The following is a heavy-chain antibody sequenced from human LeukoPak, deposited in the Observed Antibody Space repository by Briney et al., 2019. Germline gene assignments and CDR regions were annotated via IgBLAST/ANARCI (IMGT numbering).Heavy chain of an antibody. V-gene: IGHV3-53*01. Sequence: GGSLRLSCAASGFTVSSNYMSWVRQAPGKGLEWVSVIYSGGSTYYADSVKGRFTISRDNSKNTLYLQMNSLRAEDTAVYYCAKDRRAVAQYFQHWGQGTLVTVSS. D-gene: IGHD6-19*01. CDR1: GFTVSSNY. CDR2: IYSGGST. J-gene: IGHJ1*01. CDR3: AKDRRAVAQYFQH.